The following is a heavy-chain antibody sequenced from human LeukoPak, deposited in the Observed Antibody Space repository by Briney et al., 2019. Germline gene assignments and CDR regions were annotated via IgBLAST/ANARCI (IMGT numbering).Heavy chain of an antibody. J-gene: IGHJ2*01. Sequence: GGSLRLSCAASGFTFSTYTMSWVRQAPGKGLEWVSSISSRSTYIYYADSVKGRFTISRDSAKNSLYLQMNSLRAEDTAMYYCVRAPPYCGGDCSDWYLDLWGRGTLVTVSS. V-gene: IGHV3-21*01. CDR2: ISSRSTYI. D-gene: IGHD2-21*02. CDR3: VRAPPYCGGDCSDWYLDL. CDR1: GFTFSTYT.